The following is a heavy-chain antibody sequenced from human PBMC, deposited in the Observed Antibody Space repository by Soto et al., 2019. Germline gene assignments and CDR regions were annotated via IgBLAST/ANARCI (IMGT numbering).Heavy chain of an antibody. J-gene: IGHJ4*02. CDR2: IKQDGSEK. CDR1: AFTFSNYW. Sequence: QSGGSLRLSCAASAFTFSNYWMSWVRQAPGKGLEWVANIKQDGSEKYYVDSVKGRFTISRDNAKNSLYLQMNSLRADDTAVYYCARDAPSNYFDYWGQGTLVTVSS. CDR3: ARDAPSNYFDY. V-gene: IGHV3-7*04.